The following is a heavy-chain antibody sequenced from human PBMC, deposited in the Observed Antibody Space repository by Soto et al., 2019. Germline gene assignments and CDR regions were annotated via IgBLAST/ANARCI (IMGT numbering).Heavy chain of an antibody. CDR2: IYYSGST. CDR1: GGSISSYY. J-gene: IGHJ6*03. V-gene: IGHV4-59*01. CDR3: ARGYSGYDVGGYYYYMDV. Sequence: SETLSLTCTVSGGSISSYYWSWIRQPPGKGLEWIGYIYYSGSTNYNPSLKSRVTISVDTSKNQFSLKLSSVTAADTAVYYCARGYSGYDVGGYYYYMDVWGKGTTVTVSS. D-gene: IGHD5-12*01.